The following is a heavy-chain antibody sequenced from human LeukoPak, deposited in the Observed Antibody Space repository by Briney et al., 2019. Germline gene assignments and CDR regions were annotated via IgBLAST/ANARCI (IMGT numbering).Heavy chain of an antibody. J-gene: IGHJ6*02. V-gene: IGHV4-61*01. CDR3: ARESSVSTIFGVVTNYYYYGMDV. Sequence: PSETLSLTCTVSGGSVSSGSYYWSWIRQPPGKGLEWIGYIYYSGSTNYNPSLKSRVTISVDTSKNQFSLKLSSVTAADTAVYYCARESSVSTIFGVVTNYYYYGMDVWGQGTTVTVS. CDR2: IYYSGST. CDR1: GGSVSSGSYY. D-gene: IGHD3-3*01.